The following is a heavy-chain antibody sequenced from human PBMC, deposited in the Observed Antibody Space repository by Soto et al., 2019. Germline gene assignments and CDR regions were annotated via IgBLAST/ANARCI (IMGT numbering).Heavy chain of an antibody. D-gene: IGHD3-22*01. CDR2: ISYDGSNK. CDR1: GFTFSSYA. Sequence: GGSLRLSCAASGFTFSSYAMHWVRQAPGKGLEWVAVISYDGSNKYYADSVKGRFTISRDNSKNTLYLQMNSLRAEDTAVYYCARSGVSSGYYYYYYGMDVWGQGTTVTVSS. J-gene: IGHJ6*02. CDR3: ARSGVSSGYYYYYYGMDV. V-gene: IGHV3-30-3*01.